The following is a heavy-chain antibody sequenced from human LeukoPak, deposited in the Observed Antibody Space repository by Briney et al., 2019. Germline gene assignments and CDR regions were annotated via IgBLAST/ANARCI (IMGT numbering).Heavy chain of an antibody. Sequence: KPSETLSLTCTVSGGSISSSSYYWGWIRQPPGKGLGWIGSLYYSGSTYYNPSLKSRVTISVDTSKNQFSLKLSSVTAADTAVYYCATQPRQLWCRDWGQGTLVTVSS. CDR1: GGSISSSSYY. J-gene: IGHJ4*02. CDR2: LYYSGST. V-gene: IGHV4-39*01. D-gene: IGHD5-18*01. CDR3: ATQPRQLWCRD.